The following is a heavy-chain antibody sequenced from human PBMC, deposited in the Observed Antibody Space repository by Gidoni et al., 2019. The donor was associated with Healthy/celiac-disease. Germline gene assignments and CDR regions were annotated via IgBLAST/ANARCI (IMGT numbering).Heavy chain of an antibody. CDR1: DFTFSNYG. CDR2: IRSTSPP. D-gene: IGHD4-17*01. J-gene: IGHJ2*01. CDR3: ARHYGDYARYFDL. V-gene: IGHV3-48*02. Sequence: EVHPGESGGGWVQPGGSRRFHGAPYDFTFSNYGMTVVRQAPGKWRACVSYIRSTSPPSYAASVKGRFTISRDNAKNSLYLHTSSLRDEDTAVYFCARHYGDYARYFDLWGRGTLVTVSS.